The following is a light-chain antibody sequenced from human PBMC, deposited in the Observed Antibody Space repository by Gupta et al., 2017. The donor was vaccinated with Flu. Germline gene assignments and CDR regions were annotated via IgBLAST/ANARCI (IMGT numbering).Light chain of an antibody. Sequence: QSALTQPASVSGSPGQSITISCIGTSSDVGCFNYLSWYQHHPGKAPKLIIFEVNNRPSGVSNRFSGSKSGNTASLTISGLQAEDEADYYCCSYATSSTFNWVFGGGTKVTVL. CDR3: CSYATSSTFNWV. V-gene: IGLV2-14*01. CDR2: EVN. CDR1: SSDVGCFNY. J-gene: IGLJ3*02.